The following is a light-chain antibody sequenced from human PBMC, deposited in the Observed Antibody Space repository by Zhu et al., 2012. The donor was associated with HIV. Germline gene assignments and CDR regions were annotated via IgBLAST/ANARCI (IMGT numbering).Light chain of an antibody. Sequence: EVVLTQFPATLSLSPGERATLSCRASQSVSSHLAWYQQKAGQAPRLLIYGASTRATGIPARFTASGPGTDFSLAISSLDPEDFAVYYCQQRSDWPRTFGQGTKV. CDR2: GAS. CDR3: QQRSDWPRT. V-gene: IGKV3-11*01. CDR1: QSVSSH. J-gene: IGKJ1*01.